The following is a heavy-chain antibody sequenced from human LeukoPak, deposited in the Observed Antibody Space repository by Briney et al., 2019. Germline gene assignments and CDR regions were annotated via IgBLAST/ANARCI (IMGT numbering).Heavy chain of an antibody. CDR1: GFTFSSYA. J-gene: IGHJ4*02. Sequence: GGSLRLSCAASGFTFSSYAMSWVRQAPGKGLEWVSAISGSGGSTYYADSVKGRFTISRDNSKNTLYLQMNSLRADDTAVYYCARALTRGYSGQPVPLDFDYWGQGTLVTVSS. D-gene: IGHD5-12*01. V-gene: IGHV3-23*01. CDR2: ISGSGGST. CDR3: ARALTRGYSGQPVPLDFDY.